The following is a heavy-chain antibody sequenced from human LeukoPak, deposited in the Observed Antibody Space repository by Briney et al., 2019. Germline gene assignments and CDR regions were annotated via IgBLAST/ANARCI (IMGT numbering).Heavy chain of an antibody. CDR3: ATTTVTTPEYYFDY. Sequence: ASVKVSCKVSGYTLTELSMHWVRQAPGKGLEWMGGFDPEYGETIYAQKFQGRVTMTEDTSTDTAYMELSSLRSEDTAVYYCATTTVTTPEYYFDYWGQGTLVTVSS. D-gene: IGHD4-11*01. J-gene: IGHJ4*02. CDR2: FDPEYGET. CDR1: GYTLTELS. V-gene: IGHV1-24*01.